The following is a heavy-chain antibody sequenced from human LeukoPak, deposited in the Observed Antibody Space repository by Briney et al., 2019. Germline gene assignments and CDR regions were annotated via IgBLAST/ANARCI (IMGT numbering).Heavy chain of an antibody. V-gene: IGHV1-18*01. J-gene: IGHJ4*02. Sequence: ASVKVSCKASGYTFTSYGISWVRQAPGQGLEWMGWISAYNGNTNYAQKLQGRVTMTTDTSTSTAYMELRSLRSDDTAVYYCATLTYYYDSSGSSDYWGRGTLVTVSS. CDR1: GYTFTSYG. D-gene: IGHD3-22*01. CDR2: ISAYNGNT. CDR3: ATLTYYYDSSGSSDY.